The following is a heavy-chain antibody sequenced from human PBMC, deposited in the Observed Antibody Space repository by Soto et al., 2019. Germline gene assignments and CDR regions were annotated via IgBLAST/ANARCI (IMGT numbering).Heavy chain of an antibody. J-gene: IGHJ3*02. V-gene: IGHV3-53*04. CDR1: GFTVSSNY. Sequence: PGGSLRLSCAASGFTVSSNYMSWVRQAPGKGLEWASVIYSGGSTYYADSVKGRFTISRHNSKNTLYLQMNSLRAEDTAVYYCAGPFGVVNNDAFDIWGQGTMVTVSS. D-gene: IGHD3-3*01. CDR2: IYSGGST. CDR3: AGPFGVVNNDAFDI.